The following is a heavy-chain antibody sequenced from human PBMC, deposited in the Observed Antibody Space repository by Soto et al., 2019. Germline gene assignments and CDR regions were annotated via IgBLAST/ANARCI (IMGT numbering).Heavy chain of an antibody. Sequence: SLRLSGTASGFTFGDYAMSWVRQAPGKGLEWVGFIRSKAYGGTTEYAASVKGRFTISRDDSKSIAYLQMNSLKTEDTAVYYCTRDYDPLHFDYWGQGTLVTSPQ. J-gene: IGHJ4*02. CDR3: TRDYDPLHFDY. CDR2: IRSKAYGGTT. V-gene: IGHV3-49*04. CDR1: GFTFGDYA. D-gene: IGHD5-12*01.